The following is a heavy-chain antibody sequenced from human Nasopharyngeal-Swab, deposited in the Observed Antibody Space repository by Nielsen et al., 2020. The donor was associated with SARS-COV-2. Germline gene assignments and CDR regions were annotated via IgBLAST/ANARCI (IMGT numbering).Heavy chain of an antibody. J-gene: IGHJ3*02. CDR1: GYTFTSYD. Sequence: SVKVSCKASGYTFTSYDISWVRQAPGQGLEWMGGIIPIFGTANYAQKFQGRVTITADESTSTAYMELSSLRSEDTAVYYCARDRLTYYDFWSGRGAFDIWGQGTMVTVSS. CDR3: ARDRLTYYDFWSGRGAFDI. CDR2: IIPIFGTA. V-gene: IGHV1-69*13. D-gene: IGHD3-3*01.